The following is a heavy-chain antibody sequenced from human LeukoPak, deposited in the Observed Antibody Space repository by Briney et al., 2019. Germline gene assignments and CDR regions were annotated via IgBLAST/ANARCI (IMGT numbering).Heavy chain of an antibody. J-gene: IGHJ4*02. Sequence: SETLSLTCTVSDDSISDYYRGWIRQPPGKGLEWIGYFYNGGRSTYNPSLKSRVTISADTSKNHFSLKLNSVTTADTAVYYCTRGAGRLIDYWGQGILVTVSS. V-gene: IGHV4-59*01. D-gene: IGHD3-16*01. CDR2: FYNGGRS. CDR1: DDSISDYY. CDR3: TRGAGRLIDY.